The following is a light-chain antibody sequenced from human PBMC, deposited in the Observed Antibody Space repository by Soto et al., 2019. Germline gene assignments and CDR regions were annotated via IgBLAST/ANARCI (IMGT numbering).Light chain of an antibody. CDR2: ANS. CDR3: QSYDSGLSAVV. J-gene: IGLJ2*01. Sequence: QSVLTQPPSVSGAPGQRVTLSCTGSSSNIGAGYDVHWYQQLPGTAPKFLIYANSNRPSGVPDRFSGSKSGTSASLAITGLQAEDEADYYCQSYDSGLSAVVFGGGTKLTVL. V-gene: IGLV1-40*01. CDR1: SSNIGAGYD.